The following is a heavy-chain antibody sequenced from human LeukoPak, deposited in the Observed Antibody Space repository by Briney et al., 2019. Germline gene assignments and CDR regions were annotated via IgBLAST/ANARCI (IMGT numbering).Heavy chain of an antibody. D-gene: IGHD6-19*01. J-gene: IGHJ6*03. V-gene: IGHV3-30*02. CDR2: IHYDGSSK. Sequence: PGGSLTLSCAASGCTFSNYDLHWVRQPPGKGLEGVAFIHYDGSSKYYADSVRGGFTKSRDNSKKTLYLQMTSLRAEDTAVYFCAKGSKAVLFTRDHYMDVWGKGTTATISS. CDR1: GCTFSNYD. CDR3: AKGSKAVLFTRDHYMDV.